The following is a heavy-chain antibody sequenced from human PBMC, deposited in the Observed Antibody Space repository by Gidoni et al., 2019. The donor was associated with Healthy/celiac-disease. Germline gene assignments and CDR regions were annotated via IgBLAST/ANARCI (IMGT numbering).Heavy chain of an antibody. V-gene: IGHV5-51*01. Sequence: EVQLVQSGAEVNKPGESLKISCKGSGYSFTSYWIGWVRQMPGKGLEWMGIIYPGDSDTRYSPSFQGQVTISADKSISTAYLQWSSLKASDTAMYYCARPIVRGHGGLGAFDIWGQGTMVTVSS. CDR2: IYPGDSDT. D-gene: IGHD3-10*01. CDR1: GYSFTSYW. CDR3: ARPIVRGHGGLGAFDI. J-gene: IGHJ3*02.